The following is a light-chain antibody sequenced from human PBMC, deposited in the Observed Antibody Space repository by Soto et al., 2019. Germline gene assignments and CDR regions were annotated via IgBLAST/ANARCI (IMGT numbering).Light chain of an antibody. V-gene: IGKV3-20*01. CDR2: AAS. Sequence: ELVVPQSPAIRSVSPWERSTLSCRASQSVSSSYLAWYQQKPGQAPRLLIYAASSRATGIPDRFSGSGSGTDFTLTISKLEPDDFAMYYCHQCLSSRTFGQGTKVDIK. CDR3: HQCLSSRT. J-gene: IGKJ1*01. CDR1: QSVSSSY.